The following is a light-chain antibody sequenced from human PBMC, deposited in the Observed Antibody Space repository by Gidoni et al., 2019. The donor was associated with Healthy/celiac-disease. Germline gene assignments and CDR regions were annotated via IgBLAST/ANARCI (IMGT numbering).Light chain of an antibody. Sequence: DIQMTQSPSTLSASVGDRVTITCRASPSISSWLAWYQQKPGKAPKLLIYDASSLESGVPSRFSGSGSETEFTLTISSLQPDDFATYYCQQYNSYSYTFGQGTKLEIK. CDR3: QQYNSYSYT. CDR2: DAS. J-gene: IGKJ2*01. V-gene: IGKV1-5*01. CDR1: PSISSW.